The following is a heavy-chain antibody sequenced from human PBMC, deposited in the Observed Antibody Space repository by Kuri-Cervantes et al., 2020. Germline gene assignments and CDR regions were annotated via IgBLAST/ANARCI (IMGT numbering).Heavy chain of an antibody. CDR3: AKDKGSRGYDSIDY. CDR1: GFTFSSYA. J-gene: IGHJ4*02. Sequence: GESLKISCAASGFTFSSYAMHWVRQAPGKGLEWVSLISWDGGSTYYADSVKGRFTISRDNSKNSLYLQMNSLRAEDTALYYCAKDKGSRGYDSIDYWGQGTLVTVSS. D-gene: IGHD5-12*01. CDR2: ISWDGGST. V-gene: IGHV3-43D*03.